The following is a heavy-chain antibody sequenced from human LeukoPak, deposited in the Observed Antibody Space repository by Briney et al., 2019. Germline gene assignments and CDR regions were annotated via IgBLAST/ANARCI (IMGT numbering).Heavy chain of an antibody. CDR1: GFTFSSYA. V-gene: IGHV3-23*01. D-gene: IGHD3-22*01. J-gene: IGHJ3*02. Sequence: PGASLRLSCAASGFTFSSYAMSWVRQAPGKGLEWVSAISGSGGSTYYADSVKGRFTISRDNSKNTLYLQMNSLRAEDTAVYYCAKGETYYYDSSGSCASDIWGQGTMVTVSS. CDR2: ISGSGGST. CDR3: AKGETYYYDSSGSCASDI.